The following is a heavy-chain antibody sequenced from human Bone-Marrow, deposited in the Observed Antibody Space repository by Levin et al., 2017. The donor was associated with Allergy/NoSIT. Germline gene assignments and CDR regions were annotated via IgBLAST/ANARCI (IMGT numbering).Heavy chain of an antibody. CDR2: IYHNGIT. Sequence: LRLSCTVSGASVSGADYYWSWIRRPPGKGLEWIAYIYHNGITYYSPSLKSRLTTSIDMSKNQFSLNLNSVTAAATAVYFCARSPDCTTTSCCSHFDSWGQGALVTVSS. CDR3: ARSPDCTTTSCCSHFDS. D-gene: IGHD2-2*01. V-gene: IGHV4-30-4*01. CDR1: GASVSGADYY. J-gene: IGHJ4*02.